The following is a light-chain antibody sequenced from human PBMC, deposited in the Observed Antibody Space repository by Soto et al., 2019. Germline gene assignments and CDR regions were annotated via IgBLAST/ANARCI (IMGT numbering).Light chain of an antibody. Sequence: DIQMTQSPSTLSASVGERVTITCRASQSISSWLAWYQQKPGKAPELLIYQASSLKSGVPSRFSGSGSGTEFTLTISSLQPDDFATYYCQQYNNYRTFGQGTKVEIK. CDR1: QSISSW. J-gene: IGKJ1*01. V-gene: IGKV1-5*03. CDR3: QQYNNYRT. CDR2: QAS.